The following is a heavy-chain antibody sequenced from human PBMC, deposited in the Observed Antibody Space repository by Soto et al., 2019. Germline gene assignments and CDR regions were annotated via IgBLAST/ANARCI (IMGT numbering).Heavy chain of an antibody. V-gene: IGHV4-34*01. CDR3: ARRINWNYASDAFDI. D-gene: IGHD1-7*01. Sequence: SETLSLTCAVYGGSFSGYYWSWIRQPPGKGLEWIGEINHSGSTNYNPSLKSRVTISVDTSKNQFSLKLSSVTAADTAVYYCARRINWNYASDAFDIWGQGTMVTVS. J-gene: IGHJ3*02. CDR1: GGSFSGYY. CDR2: INHSGST.